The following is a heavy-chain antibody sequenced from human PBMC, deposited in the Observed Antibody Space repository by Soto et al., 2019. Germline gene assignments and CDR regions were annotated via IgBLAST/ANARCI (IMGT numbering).Heavy chain of an antibody. CDR2: ISAYNGNT. CDR1: GYTFTSYG. V-gene: IGHV1-18*01. J-gene: IGHJ6*02. CDR3: ARDSEYSSSYYYFYYGMDV. Sequence: ASVKVSCKASGYTFTSYGISWVRQAPGQGLEWMGWISAYNGNTNYAQKLQGRVTMTTDTSTGTAYMELRSLRSDDTAVYYCARDSEYSSSYYYFYYGMDVWGQRTTVTVSS. D-gene: IGHD6-6*01.